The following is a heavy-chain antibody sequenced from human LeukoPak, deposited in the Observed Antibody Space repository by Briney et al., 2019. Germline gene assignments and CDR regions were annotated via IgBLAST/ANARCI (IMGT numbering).Heavy chain of an antibody. D-gene: IGHD3-22*01. CDR3: ARDQDSMIVVRTTNWYFDL. CDR1: AFTFSNYW. CDR2: INQDGSEI. V-gene: IGHV3-7*01. J-gene: IGHJ2*01. Sequence: GGSLRLSCAASAFTFSNYWMRWVRQAPGEGLEWVANINQDGSEIYYVDSVKVRITISRDNAKNSLYLQINSVRADDTAVYYCARDQDSMIVVRTTNWYFDLWGRGTLVTVSS.